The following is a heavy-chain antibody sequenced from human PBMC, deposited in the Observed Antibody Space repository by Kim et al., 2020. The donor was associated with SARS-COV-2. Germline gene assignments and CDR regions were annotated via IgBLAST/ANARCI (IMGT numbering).Heavy chain of an antibody. D-gene: IGHD3-16*02. J-gene: IGHJ6*02. V-gene: IGHV3-30*04. CDR1: GFTFSSYA. Sequence: GGSLRLSCAASGFTFSSYAMRWVRQAPGKGLEWVAVISCDGGNKYYADSVKGRFTISRDNSKNTLYLQMNSLRAEDTAVYYCAREYYDYGWWSYPGKYYYWMAGGGQGTTVT. CDR3: AREYYDYGWWSYPGKYYYWMAG. CDR2: ISCDGGNK.